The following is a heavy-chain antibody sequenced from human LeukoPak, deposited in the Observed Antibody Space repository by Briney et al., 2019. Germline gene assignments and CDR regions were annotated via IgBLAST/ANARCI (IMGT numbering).Heavy chain of an antibody. CDR1: GYTFTNYW. Sequence: GESLKISCXASGYTFTNYWIGWVRQMPGKGLEWMGMIYPDDSDTKYSPSFQGQVTISVDESISTAYLQWSSLKASDTAIYYCARHEVGGDSSSGYEYYYYMDVWGKGTAVTVSS. CDR3: ARHEVGGDSSSGYEYYYYMDV. CDR2: IYPDDSDT. D-gene: IGHD3-3*01. V-gene: IGHV5-51*01. J-gene: IGHJ6*03.